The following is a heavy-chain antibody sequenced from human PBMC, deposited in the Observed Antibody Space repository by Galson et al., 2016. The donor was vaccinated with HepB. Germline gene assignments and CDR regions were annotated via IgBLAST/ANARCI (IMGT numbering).Heavy chain of an antibody. CDR1: GASVNSSNW. D-gene: IGHD2-2*01. CDR2: IYHTGTS. CDR3: ARASIVPGARMVFDS. Sequence: ETLSLPCAVSGASVNSSNWWTWVRPAPGTGLEWIGEIYHTGTSNHNPSLLSRFTMSIDSSRNHFSLNLNSVTAADTAVYYCARASIVPGARMVFDSWGQGILVSVSS. J-gene: IGHJ5*01. V-gene: IGHV4-4*02.